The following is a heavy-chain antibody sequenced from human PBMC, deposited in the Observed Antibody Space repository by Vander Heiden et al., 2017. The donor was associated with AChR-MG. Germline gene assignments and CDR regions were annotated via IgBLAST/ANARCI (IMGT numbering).Heavy chain of an antibody. CDR1: GFTFSTSW. CDR3: ARTGTLTEY. J-gene: IGHJ4*02. V-gene: IGHV3-7*01. D-gene: IGHD1-7*01. CDR2: IKEDGREK. Sequence: VQLVESGGGLVQPGGSLSLSCAVSGFTFSTSWMSWVRQAPGKGLEWVANIKEDGREKDDIDSVKGRFTISRDNARNSLYMQMNSLSAEDTAVYYCARTGTLTEYGGQGTLVTVSS.